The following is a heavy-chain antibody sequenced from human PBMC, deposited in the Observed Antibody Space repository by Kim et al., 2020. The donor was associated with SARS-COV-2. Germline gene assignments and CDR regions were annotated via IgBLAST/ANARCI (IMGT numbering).Heavy chain of an antibody. V-gene: IGHV4-34*01. Sequence: SETLSLTCAVYGGSFSGYYWSWIRQPPGKGLEWIGEINHSGSTNYNPSLKSRVTISVDTSKNQFSLELSSVTAADTAVYYCARGGDGSGSYYNSDWFDPWGQGTLVTVSS. J-gene: IGHJ5*02. D-gene: IGHD3-10*01. CDR3: ARGGDGSGSYYNSDWFDP. CDR1: GGSFSGYY. CDR2: INHSGST.